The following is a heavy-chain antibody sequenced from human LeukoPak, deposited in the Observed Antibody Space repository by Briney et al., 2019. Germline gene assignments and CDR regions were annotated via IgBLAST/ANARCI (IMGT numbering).Heavy chain of an antibody. CDR3: ARVVAGGGGNYCYYYMDV. V-gene: IGHV4-38-2*02. CDR1: GYSPSSGYS. Sequence: TLSLTCTVSGYSPSSGYSWGWMRQPPGKGLEWIGSITHIGSTYYNPSLTSRVTISVHTSKHPSSLKLSSVPAPDTAVDYCARVVAGGGGNYCYYYMDVWGKGTTVTVSS. D-gene: IGHD6-19*01. CDR2: ITHIGST. J-gene: IGHJ6*03.